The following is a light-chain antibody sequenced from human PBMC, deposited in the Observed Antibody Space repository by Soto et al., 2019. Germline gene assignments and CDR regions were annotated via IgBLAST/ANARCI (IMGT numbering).Light chain of an antibody. CDR2: GAS. V-gene: IGKV3-20*01. J-gene: IGKJ3*01. CDR1: QSFSSSY. Sequence: EIVLTQFPGTLSLSPGERATLSCRASQSFSSSYLAWYQQKPGQAPRLLIYGASSRATGIPDRFSGSGSGTDFTLTISRLEPEDFAVYYCQQYGGSPSSFGPGTKVDIK. CDR3: QQYGGSPSS.